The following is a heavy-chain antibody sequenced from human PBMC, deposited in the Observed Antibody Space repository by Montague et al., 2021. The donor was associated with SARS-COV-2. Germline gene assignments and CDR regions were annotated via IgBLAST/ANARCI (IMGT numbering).Heavy chain of an antibody. Sequence: SETLSLTCTVSGGSISSTTYRWGWIRQPPGKGLEWIGYISYSGTTFYNPSLKSRVSMSVDTPKSQFSPNLTSVTAADTAVYYCARHYGSSLDSWGQGILVAVSS. CDR3: ARHYGSSLDS. D-gene: IGHD4-17*01. CDR2: ISYSGTT. V-gene: IGHV4-39*01. J-gene: IGHJ4*02. CDR1: GGSISSTTYR.